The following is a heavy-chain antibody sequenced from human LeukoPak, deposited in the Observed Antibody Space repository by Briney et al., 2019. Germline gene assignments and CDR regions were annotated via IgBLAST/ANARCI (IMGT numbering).Heavy chain of an antibody. Sequence: ASVKVSCKAPGYTFTGYCLQWVRLAPGQGLEWMGWINPKSGGTEYAQRFQGRVTMTRDTSISTAYMELSRLRSDDTAVYYCARAQYCSTSCYVAYCDGLDAWGQGTTVTVSS. CDR2: INPKSGGT. CDR1: GYTFTGYC. D-gene: IGHD2-2*01. V-gene: IGHV1-2*02. CDR3: ARAQYCSTSCYVAYCDGLDA. J-gene: IGHJ6*02.